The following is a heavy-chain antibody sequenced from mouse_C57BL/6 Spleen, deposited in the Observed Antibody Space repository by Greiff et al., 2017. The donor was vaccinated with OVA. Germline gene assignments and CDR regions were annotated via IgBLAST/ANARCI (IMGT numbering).Heavy chain of an antibody. Sequence: EVQRVESGGDLVKPGGSLKLSCAASGFTFSSYGMSWVRQTPDKRLEWVATISSGGSYTYYPDSVKGRFTISRDNAKNTLYLQMSSLKSEDTAMYYCARQGITTGYYAMDYWGQGTSVTVSS. J-gene: IGHJ4*01. D-gene: IGHD1-1*01. V-gene: IGHV5-6*01. CDR1: GFTFSSYG. CDR3: ARQGITTGYYAMDY. CDR2: ISSGGSYT.